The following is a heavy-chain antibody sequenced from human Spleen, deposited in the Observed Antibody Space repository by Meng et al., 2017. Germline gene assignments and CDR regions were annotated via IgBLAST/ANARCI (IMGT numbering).Heavy chain of an antibody. CDR3: ARVSPQFDP. CDR2: INHSGST. V-gene: IGHV4-34*01. CDR1: GGSFSGYY. J-gene: IGHJ5*02. Sequence: QVQLQQWGAGLLKPSETLSLTCAVYGGSFSGYYWTWIRQPPGKGLESIGEINHSGSTNYNPSLKSRVTISVDTSKNQFSLKLTSVTAADTAVYYCARVSPQFDPWGQGTLVTVSS.